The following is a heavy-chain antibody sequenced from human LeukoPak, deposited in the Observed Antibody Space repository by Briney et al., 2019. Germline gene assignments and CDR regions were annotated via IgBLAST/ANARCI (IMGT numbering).Heavy chain of an antibody. CDR3: ARVLRYFDWLLPPDY. V-gene: IGHV3-21*01. CDR2: ISSSSSYI. CDR1: GFTFSSYS. J-gene: IGHJ4*02. D-gene: IGHD3-9*01. Sequence: GGSLRLSCAASGFTFSSYSMNWVRQAPGKGLEWVSSISSSSSYIYYADSVKGRFTISRDNAKNSLYLQMNSLRAEDTAVYYCARVLRYFDWLLPPDYWGQGTLVTVSS.